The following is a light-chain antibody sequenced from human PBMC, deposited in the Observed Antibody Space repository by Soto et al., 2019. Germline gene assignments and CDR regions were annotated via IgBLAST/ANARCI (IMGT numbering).Light chain of an antibody. J-gene: IGKJ2*01. Sequence: EIVLTQSPGTLSLSPGERATLPCRASQSVSSSYLAWYQQKPGQAPRLLIYGASSRATGIPDRFSGSGSGTDFTLTISRLEPEDFAVYYCQQLGAFGQGTKLEIK. V-gene: IGKV3-20*01. CDR3: QQLGA. CDR2: GAS. CDR1: QSVSSSY.